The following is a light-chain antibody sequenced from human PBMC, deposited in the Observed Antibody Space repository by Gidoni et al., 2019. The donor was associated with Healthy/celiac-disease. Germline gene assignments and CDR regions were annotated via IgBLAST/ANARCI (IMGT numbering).Light chain of an antibody. V-gene: IGKV2-28*01. CDR1: QSLLHSNGYNY. CDR3: MQALQTPST. J-gene: IGKJ4*01. Sequence: DIVMTQSPPSLPVTPGEPASISCRSSQSLLHSNGYNYLDWYLQKPGQSPQLLIYLGSNRASGVPDRFSGSGSGTDFTLKISRVEAEDVGVYYCMQALQTPSTFXGXTKVEIK. CDR2: LGS.